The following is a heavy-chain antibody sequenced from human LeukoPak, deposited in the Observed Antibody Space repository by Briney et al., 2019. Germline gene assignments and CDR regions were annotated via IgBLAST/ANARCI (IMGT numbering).Heavy chain of an antibody. D-gene: IGHD3-3*01. CDR1: GYIFTSYG. V-gene: IGHV1-18*01. CDR3: ARERDFWSGFFNY. Sequence: ASVKVSCTASGYIFTSYGISWVRQAPGQGLEWMGWISADNGNTDYAQNLQGRVTMTTDTSTRTAYMELRSLRSDDTAVYYCARERDFWSGFFNYWGQGTLVTVSS. CDR2: ISADNGNT. J-gene: IGHJ4*02.